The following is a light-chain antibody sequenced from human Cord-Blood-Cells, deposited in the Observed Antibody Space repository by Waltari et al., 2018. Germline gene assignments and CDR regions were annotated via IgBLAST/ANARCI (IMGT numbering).Light chain of an antibody. Sequence: QSALTQPASVSGSPGQSITISCTGTSSDVGSYTPVSWYQQHPGKAPKLMIYECSKRPSGVSNRFSGSKSGNTASLTISGLQAEDEADYYCCSYAGSNVVFGGETKLTVL. CDR2: ECS. CDR1: SSDVGSYTP. CDR3: CSYAGSNVV. V-gene: IGLV2-23*01. J-gene: IGLJ2*01.